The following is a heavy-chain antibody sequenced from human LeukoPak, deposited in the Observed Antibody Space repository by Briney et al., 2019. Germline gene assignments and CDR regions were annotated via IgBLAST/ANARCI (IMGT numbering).Heavy chain of an antibody. Sequence: GGSLRLSCAASGFTFSSYAMSWVRQAPGKGLEWVSAISGSGGSTYHADSVKGRFTISRDNSKNTLYLQMNSLRAEDTAVYYCAKGGTFRTAFDIWGQGTMVTVSS. CDR1: GFTFSSYA. J-gene: IGHJ3*02. CDR3: AKGGTFRTAFDI. CDR2: ISGSGGST. D-gene: IGHD2-2*01. V-gene: IGHV3-23*01.